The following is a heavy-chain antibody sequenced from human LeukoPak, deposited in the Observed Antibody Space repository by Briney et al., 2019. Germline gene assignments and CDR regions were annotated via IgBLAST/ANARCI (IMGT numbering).Heavy chain of an antibody. D-gene: IGHD6-19*01. CDR2: IYYSGST. J-gene: IGHJ4*02. CDR3: ARHDTVAASQIFDY. V-gene: IGHV4-39*01. CDR1: GGSISSSSYS. Sequence: SETLSLTCTVSGGSISSSSYSWGWIRQPPGKGLEWIGSIYYSGSTYYNPSLKSRVTISVDTSKNQFSLKLSSVTAADTAVYYCARHDTVAASQIFDYWGQGTLVTVSS.